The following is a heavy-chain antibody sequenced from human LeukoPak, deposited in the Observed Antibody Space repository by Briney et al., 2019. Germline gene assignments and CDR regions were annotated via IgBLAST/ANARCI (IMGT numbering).Heavy chain of an antibody. D-gene: IGHD3-10*01. CDR1: GGTFSSYA. V-gene: IGHV1-69*13. CDR2: IIPIFGTA. Sequence: SVKVSCKASGGTFSSYAISWVRQAPGQGLEWMGGIIPIFGTANYAQKFQGRVTITADESTSTAYIELSSLRSEDTAVYYCTNWFGESDPHCYYYGMDVGGKGTTVTVYS. CDR3: TNWFGESDPHCYYYGMDV. J-gene: IGHJ6*04.